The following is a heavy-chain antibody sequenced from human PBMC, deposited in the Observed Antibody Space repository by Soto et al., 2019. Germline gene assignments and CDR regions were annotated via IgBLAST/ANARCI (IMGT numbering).Heavy chain of an antibody. CDR2: IIGDGSEI. J-gene: IGHJ4*02. V-gene: IGHV3-74*01. Sequence: PGGSLRLSCVASGFTFSSHWIHWVRQAPGRGLEWVSRIIGDGSEINYAASVKGRFTISRDNAKNTVYLQMNSLRAEDTAVYYCAREGWNLYYLDYWGLGTLVTVSS. CDR3: AREGWNLYYLDY. D-gene: IGHD1-7*01. CDR1: GFTFSSHW.